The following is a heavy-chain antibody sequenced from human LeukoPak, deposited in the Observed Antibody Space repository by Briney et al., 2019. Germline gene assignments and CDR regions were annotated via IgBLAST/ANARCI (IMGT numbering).Heavy chain of an antibody. CDR2: ISSSSSTI. Sequence: GGSLRLSCAASGFTFSSYSMNWARQAPGKGLEWVSYISSSSSTIYYADSVKGRFTISRDNAKNSLYLQMNSLRAEDTAVYYCARDAGEAASGFDYWGQGTLVTVSS. D-gene: IGHD3-10*01. CDR3: ARDAGEAASGFDY. J-gene: IGHJ4*02. V-gene: IGHV3-48*01. CDR1: GFTFSSYS.